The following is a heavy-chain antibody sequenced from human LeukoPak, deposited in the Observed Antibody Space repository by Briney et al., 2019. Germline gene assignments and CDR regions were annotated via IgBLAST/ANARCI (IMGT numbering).Heavy chain of an antibody. J-gene: IGHJ4*02. CDR1: GGSISDYY. Sequence: SETLSLTCTVSGGSISDYYLSWIRQPPGKGLEWIGYIYYSGSTNYNPSLKSRVTISVDTSKNQFSLKLSSVTAADTAVYYCASSSLWFGELLLDYWGQGTLVTVSS. D-gene: IGHD3-10*01. CDR3: ASSSLWFGELLLDY. V-gene: IGHV4-59*08. CDR2: IYYSGST.